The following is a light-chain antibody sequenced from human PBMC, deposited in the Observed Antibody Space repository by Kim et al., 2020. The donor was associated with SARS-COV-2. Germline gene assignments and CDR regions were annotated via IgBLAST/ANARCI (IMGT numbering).Light chain of an antibody. J-gene: IGKJ4*01. CDR3: QQYGSPPLT. V-gene: IGKV3-20*01. Sequence: EIVLTQPPGTLSLSPGERVTLSCRASQSVSSSYSAWYQQKPGQAPRLLIYGASSRATGIPDRFSGSGSGTDFTLTISRLEPEDFAVYYCQQYGSPPLTFGGGTKLEI. CDR2: GAS. CDR1: QSVSSSY.